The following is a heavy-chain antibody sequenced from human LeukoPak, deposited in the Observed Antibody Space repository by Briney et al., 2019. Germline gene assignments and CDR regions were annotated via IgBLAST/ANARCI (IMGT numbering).Heavy chain of an antibody. CDR1: GGPLSSNNW. J-gene: IGHJ4*02. V-gene: IGHV4-4*02. Sequence: SETLSLTCAVSGGPLSSNNWWSWVRQPPGKGLEWIGEIYHSGSTHYNPSLESRVTISADKSKNQFSLRLSSVTAGDTAVYYCARADSGGLDYWGQGTLVTVSS. CDR2: IYHSGST. D-gene: IGHD6-19*01. CDR3: ARADSGGLDY.